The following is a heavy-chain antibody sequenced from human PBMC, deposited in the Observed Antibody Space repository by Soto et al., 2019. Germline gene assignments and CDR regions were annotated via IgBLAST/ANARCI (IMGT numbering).Heavy chain of an antibody. J-gene: IGHJ6*02. CDR3: ARYYGGKSPEDYYYYYGMDV. D-gene: IGHD4-17*01. Sequence: ASVKVSCKVSGYTLTELSMHWVRQAPGKGLEWMGGIDPDNGETIYAQKFQGRVTMTTDTSTSTAYMELRSLRSDDTAVYYCARYYGGKSPEDYYYYYGMDVWGQGTTVTVSS. CDR2: IDPDNGET. CDR1: GYTLTELS. V-gene: IGHV1-24*01.